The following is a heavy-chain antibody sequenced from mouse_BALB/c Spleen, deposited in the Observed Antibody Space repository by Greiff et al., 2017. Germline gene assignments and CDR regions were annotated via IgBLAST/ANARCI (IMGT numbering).Heavy chain of an antibody. CDR1: GYSITSGYY. Sequence: ESGPGLVKPSQSLSLTCSVTGYSITSGYYWNWIRQFPGNKLEWMGYISYDGSNNYNPSLKNRISITRDTSKNQFFLKLNSVTTEDTATYYCARDYRYDGFDYWGQGTTLTVSS. D-gene: IGHD2-14*01. J-gene: IGHJ2*01. CDR3: ARDYRYDGFDY. CDR2: ISYDGSN. V-gene: IGHV3-6*02.